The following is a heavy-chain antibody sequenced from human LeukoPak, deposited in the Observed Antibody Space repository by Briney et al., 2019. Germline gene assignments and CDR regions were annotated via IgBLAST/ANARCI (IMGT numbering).Heavy chain of an antibody. CDR2: ISYDGSSK. V-gene: IGHV3-30*03. D-gene: IGHD3-16*01. Sequence: GGSLRLSCAASGFTFSSYPMHWVRQAPGKGLEWVAVISYDGSSKYYADSVKGRFTISRDNSKNTLFLQMNSLRAEDTAVYYCARRLRWGQGTLVTVSS. CDR3: ARRLR. CDR1: GFTFSSYP. J-gene: IGHJ4*02.